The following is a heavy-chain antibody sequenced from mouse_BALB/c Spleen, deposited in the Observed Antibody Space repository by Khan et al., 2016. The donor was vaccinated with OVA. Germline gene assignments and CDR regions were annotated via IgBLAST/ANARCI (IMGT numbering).Heavy chain of an antibody. Sequence: VQLKQSGPSLVKPSQTLSLTCSVTGDSITSGYWSWIRKFPGNKLEYMGYMIYTGYTDYNPSLKSRIAITRHTSKNQYYLQLNSVTAEDTATYDCARSTYRYAFAYWGQGTLVTVSA. CDR1: GDSITSGY. CDR2: MIYTGYT. CDR3: ARSTYRYAFAY. J-gene: IGHJ3*01. V-gene: IGHV3-8*02. D-gene: IGHD2-14*01.